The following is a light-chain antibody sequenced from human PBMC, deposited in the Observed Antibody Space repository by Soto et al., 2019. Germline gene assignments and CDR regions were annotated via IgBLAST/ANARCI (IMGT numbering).Light chain of an antibody. J-gene: IGKJ1*01. V-gene: IGKV3-15*01. CDR1: QSVASN. Sequence: EVVMTQSPATLSVSPGERATLSCRASQSVASNLAWYQQKPGQPPRLLIYGASTRATGIPARFSGSGSGTEFTLTISSLQSEDFAVYYCQHYDNWPPWTFGRGTKVEIK. CDR3: QHYDNWPPWT. CDR2: GAS.